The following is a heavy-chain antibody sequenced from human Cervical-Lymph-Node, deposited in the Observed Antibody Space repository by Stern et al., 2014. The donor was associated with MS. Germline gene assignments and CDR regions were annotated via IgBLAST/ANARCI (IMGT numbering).Heavy chain of an antibody. J-gene: IGHJ4*02. CDR2: IFQSGST. D-gene: IGHD6-19*01. V-gene: IGHV4-4*02. Sequence: QVQLVQSGPGLVKPSGTLSLTCVVSGGSISSNNFWSWVRQPPAQGLEWIGEIFQSGSTNHKPPLKSRGTISADKPKNQFSLNLTSVTAADTAVYYCATASVAGTVIDYWGQGILVTVSS. CDR3: ATASVAGTVIDY. CDR1: GGSISSNNF.